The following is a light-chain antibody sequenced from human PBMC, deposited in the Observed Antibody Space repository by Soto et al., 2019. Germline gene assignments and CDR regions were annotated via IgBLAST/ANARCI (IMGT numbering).Light chain of an antibody. J-gene: IGLJ1*01. CDR2: EVS. Sequence: QSVLTQPASVSGSPGQSITISCTGTSSDVGGYNYVSWYQQHPGKAPKLMIYEVSNRPSGVSNRFSGSKSGNTASLTISGLQAEDEADYYCSPYTSSSPYAFGTGTKVTVL. CDR3: SPYTSSSPYA. V-gene: IGLV2-14*01. CDR1: SSDVGGYNY.